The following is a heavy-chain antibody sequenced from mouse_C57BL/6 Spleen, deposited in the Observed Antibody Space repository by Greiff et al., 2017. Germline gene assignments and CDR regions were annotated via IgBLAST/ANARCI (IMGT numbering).Heavy chain of an antibody. D-gene: IGHD3-3*01. Sequence: EVMLVESGGGLVKPGGSLKLSCAASGFTFSSYAMSWVRQTPEKRLEWVATISDGGSYTYYPDNVKGRFTISRDNAKNNLYLQMSHLKSEDTAMYYCARAGLLGYWGQGTTLTVSS. CDR2: ISDGGSYT. V-gene: IGHV5-4*03. J-gene: IGHJ2*01. CDR3: ARAGLLGY. CDR1: GFTFSSYA.